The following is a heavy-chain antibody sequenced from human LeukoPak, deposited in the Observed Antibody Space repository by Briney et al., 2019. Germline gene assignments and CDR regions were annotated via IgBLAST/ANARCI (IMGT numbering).Heavy chain of an antibody. CDR1: GFIFGDLE. V-gene: IGHV3-48*03. CDR3: VRGYTPDY. CDR2: ISETGSTI. Sequence: PGGSLRLSCVASGFIFGDLEMHWVRQAPGKGLEWISFISETGSTIYYADSVTGRFTISRDNAKNSLYLQMDSLRDEDTALYYCVRGYTPDYWGRGALVTVSS. D-gene: IGHD5-18*01. J-gene: IGHJ4*02.